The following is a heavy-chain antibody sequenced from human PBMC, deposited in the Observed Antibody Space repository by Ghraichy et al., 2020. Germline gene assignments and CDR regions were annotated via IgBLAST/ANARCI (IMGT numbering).Heavy chain of an antibody. V-gene: IGHV1-69*13. D-gene: IGHD2-15*01. CDR2: IIPIFGTA. CDR1: GGTFSSYA. J-gene: IGHJ6*02. Sequence: SVKVSCKASGGTFSSYAISWVRQAPGQGLEWMGGIIPIFGTANYAQKFQGRVTITADESTSTAYMELSSLRSEDTAVYYCALPKGVVVVAATLDYYYYGMDVWGQGTTVTVSS. CDR3: ALPKGVVVVAATLDYYYYGMDV.